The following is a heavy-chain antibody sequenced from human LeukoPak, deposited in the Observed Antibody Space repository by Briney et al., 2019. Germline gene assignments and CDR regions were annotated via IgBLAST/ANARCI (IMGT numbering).Heavy chain of an antibody. D-gene: IGHD3-22*01. V-gene: IGHV5-51*01. Sequence: GESLKISCKGSGYSFTSYWFGWVRQMPGKGLGWMGIINPGDSDTRYSPSFQGQVTISADKSISTAYLQWSSLKASDTAMYYCARQPWDPYYYDSSGYLDYFDYWGQGTLVTVSS. CDR2: INPGDSDT. CDR1: GYSFTSYW. CDR3: ARQPWDPYYYDSSGYLDYFDY. J-gene: IGHJ4*02.